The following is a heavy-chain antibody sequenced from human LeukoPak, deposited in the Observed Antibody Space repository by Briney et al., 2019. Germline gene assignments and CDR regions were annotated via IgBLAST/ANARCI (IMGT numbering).Heavy chain of an antibody. CDR2: IYHGGST. CDR3: ARDRASSGYYSRAFDI. CDR1: GGSISSEGYT. J-gene: IGHJ3*02. Sequence: SQTLSLTCAVSGGSISSEGYTWSRNRQPQGKALAGNGYIYHGGSTYYNPSLKSRVTISVDTSKNQFSLKLSSVTAADTAVYYCARDRASSGYYSRAFDIWGQGTMVTVSS. V-gene: IGHV4-30-2*01. D-gene: IGHD3-22*01.